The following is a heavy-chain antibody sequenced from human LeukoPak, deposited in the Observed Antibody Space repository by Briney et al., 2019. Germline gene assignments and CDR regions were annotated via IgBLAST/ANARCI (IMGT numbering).Heavy chain of an antibody. D-gene: IGHD3-16*01. J-gene: IGHJ4*02. CDR2: INPNSGGT. CDR3: ARDLRQMSDYFDY. CDR1: GYSFTGYY. V-gene: IGHV1-2*02. Sequence: ASVKVSCKASGYSFTGYYMHWVRQAPGQGLEWMGCINPNSGGTNYAQKFQGRVTMTRDTSISTAYMELSGLISDDTAVYYCARDLRQMSDYFDYWGQGTLVTVSS.